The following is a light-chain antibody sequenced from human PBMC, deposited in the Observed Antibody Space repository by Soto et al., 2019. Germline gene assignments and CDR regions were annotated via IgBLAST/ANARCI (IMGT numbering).Light chain of an antibody. V-gene: IGKV1-5*01. CDR3: QQYNSYSPWT. Sequence: DIQMPQSPSTLSASVGDRVTITCRASQSISSWLAWYQQKPGKAPKLLIYDASSLESGVPSRFSGSGSGTEFTLTISSLQPDDVATYYCQQYNSYSPWTFGQGTKVEIK. J-gene: IGKJ1*01. CDR1: QSISSW. CDR2: DAS.